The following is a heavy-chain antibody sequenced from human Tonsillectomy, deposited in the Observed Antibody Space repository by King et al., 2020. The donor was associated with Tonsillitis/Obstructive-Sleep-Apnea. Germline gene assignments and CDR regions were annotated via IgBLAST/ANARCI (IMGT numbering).Heavy chain of an antibody. D-gene: IGHD7-27*01. CDR2: IYRGGST. Sequence: VQLVESGGGLIQPGGSLRLSCAASGFTVSSNYMSWVRQAPGKGLEWVSVIYRGGSTYYADSVKGRFTISRDNSKNTLYLQMNSLRAEDTAVYYCARDLTETGDDAFDIWGQGTMVTVSS. CDR3: ARDLTETGDDAFDI. CDR1: GFTVSSNY. V-gene: IGHV3-53*01. J-gene: IGHJ3*02.